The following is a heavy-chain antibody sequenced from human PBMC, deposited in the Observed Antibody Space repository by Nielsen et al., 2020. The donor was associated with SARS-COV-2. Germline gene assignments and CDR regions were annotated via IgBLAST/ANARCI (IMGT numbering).Heavy chain of an antibody. CDR1: GFTFSSYG. CDR2: IWYDGSNK. CDR3: ARDGTHHAVLYSRPLDY. D-gene: IGHD6-13*01. Sequence: GESLKISCAASGFTFSSYGMHWVRQAPGKGLEWVAVIWYDGSNKYYADSVKGRFTISRDNSKNTLYLQMNSLRAEDTAVYYCARDGTHHAVLYSRPLDYWGQGTLVTVSS. J-gene: IGHJ4*02. V-gene: IGHV3-33*01.